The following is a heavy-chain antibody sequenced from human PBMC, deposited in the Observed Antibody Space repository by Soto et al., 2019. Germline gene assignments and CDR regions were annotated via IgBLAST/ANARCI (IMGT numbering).Heavy chain of an antibody. V-gene: IGHV1-69*12. CDR3: ARAGDFWSGYWDDAFDI. CDR2: IIPIFGTA. CDR1: GGTFSSYA. D-gene: IGHD3-3*01. J-gene: IGHJ3*02. Sequence: QVQLVQSGAEVKKPGSSVKVSCKASGGTFSSYAISWVRQAPGQGLEWMGGIIPIFGTANYAQKFQGRVTITADESTSTAYMELSSLRSEATAVYYCARAGDFWSGYWDDAFDIWGQGTMVTVSS.